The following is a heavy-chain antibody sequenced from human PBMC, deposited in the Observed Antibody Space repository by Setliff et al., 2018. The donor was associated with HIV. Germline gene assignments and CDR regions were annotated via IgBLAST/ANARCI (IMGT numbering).Heavy chain of an antibody. J-gene: IGHJ3*02. CDR1: DYSISTTYF. Sequence: PSETLSLTCSVSDYSISTTYFWGWIRQPPGEGLEWIVSFYHSGDTYYNPSLKSRVTISVDTSKNQISLRLNSLTAADTAVYYCARGTTLNVVPDAFDIWGQGTMVTVSS. D-gene: IGHD4-17*01. V-gene: IGHV4-38-2*01. CDR3: ARGTTLNVVPDAFDI. CDR2: FYHSGDT.